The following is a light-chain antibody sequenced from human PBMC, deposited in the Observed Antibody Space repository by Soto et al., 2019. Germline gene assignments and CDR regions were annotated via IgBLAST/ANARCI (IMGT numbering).Light chain of an antibody. CDR3: QQYIDSPRT. CDR2: GVS. CDR1: QTVNRNY. V-gene: IGKV3-20*01. J-gene: IGKJ1*01. Sequence: EIVLTQSPGTLALSLRDGATLSCRASQTVNRNYLAWYHQKPGQPPRLLIYGVSNRATGVPDRFSGGGSGTEFALTIVRLEPDDFGTYYCQQYIDSPRTFGQGTRVEVK.